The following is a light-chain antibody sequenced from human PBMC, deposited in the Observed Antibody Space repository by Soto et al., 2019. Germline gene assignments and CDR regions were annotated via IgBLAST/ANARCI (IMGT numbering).Light chain of an antibody. Sequence: QSALTQPASVSGSPGQSITISCTGTSSDVGSYNLVSWYQQHPGKAPKLMIYEVSKRPSGVSNRFSGSKSGNTASLTISGLQAEDEADYYCCSYAGSHWVFGGGTNLTVL. CDR1: SSDVGSYNL. CDR3: CSYAGSHWV. CDR2: EVS. V-gene: IGLV2-23*02. J-gene: IGLJ3*02.